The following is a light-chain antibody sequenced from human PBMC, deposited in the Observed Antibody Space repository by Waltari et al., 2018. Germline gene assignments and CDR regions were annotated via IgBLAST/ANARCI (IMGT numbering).Light chain of an antibody. CDR2: AAS. V-gene: IGKV3-20*01. Sequence: EIVLMQSPGTLSLSPGERATLSCRASQSVDNTYLAWYQKKPGQAPRLLIFAASNRATGIPDRFSGGGSGTDFILTISRVEPEDFAVYYCQQYGGSLPYTFGQGTKLEIK. CDR1: QSVDNTY. J-gene: IGKJ2*01. CDR3: QQYGGSLPYT.